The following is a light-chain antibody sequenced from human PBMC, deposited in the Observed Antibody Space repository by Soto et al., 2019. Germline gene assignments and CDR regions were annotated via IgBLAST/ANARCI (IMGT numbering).Light chain of an antibody. CDR3: QQYHNSPLT. J-gene: IGKJ1*01. CDR2: GAS. Sequence: EIMMTQSPATLSVSPGERATLSCRASQSVSSNYLAWYQQKPGQAPRVLIYGASSRTTGIPDRFSGSGSGTDFTLTISRLEPEDFAVYYCQQYHNSPLTFGQGTKVDIK. V-gene: IGKV3-20*01. CDR1: QSVSSNY.